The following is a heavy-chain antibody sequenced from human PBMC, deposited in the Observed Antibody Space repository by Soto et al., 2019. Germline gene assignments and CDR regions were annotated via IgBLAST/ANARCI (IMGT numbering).Heavy chain of an antibody. V-gene: IGHV1-69*02. CDR1: GYTLTGYY. CDR3: ARRSQYSGYDDDAFDI. D-gene: IGHD5-12*01. J-gene: IGHJ3*02. CDR2: IIPIRGIA. Sequence: GTSVKVSCKDSGYTLTGYYMHWVRQAPGQGLEWMGRIIPIRGIANYAQKFQGRVTITADKSTSTAYMELSSLRSEDTAVYYCARRSQYSGYDDDAFDIWGQGTMVTVSS.